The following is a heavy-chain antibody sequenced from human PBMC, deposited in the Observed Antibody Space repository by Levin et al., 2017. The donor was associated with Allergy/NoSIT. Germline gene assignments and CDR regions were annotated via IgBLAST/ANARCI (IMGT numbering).Heavy chain of an antibody. CDR2: ISSNGGST. CDR1: GFTFSSYA. D-gene: IGHD3-10*01. J-gene: IGHJ3*02. V-gene: IGHV3-64D*06. Sequence: GGSLRLSCSASGFTFSSYAMHWVRQAPGKGLEYVSAISSNGGSTYYTDFVKGRFTISRDNSKNTVYLQMSSLRAEDTAVYYCVKGSPYYGSGSYSHAFDIWGQGTMVTVSS. CDR3: VKGSPYYGSGSYSHAFDI.